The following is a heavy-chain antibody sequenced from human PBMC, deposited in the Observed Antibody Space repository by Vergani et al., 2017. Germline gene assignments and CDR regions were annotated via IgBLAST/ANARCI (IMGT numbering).Heavy chain of an antibody. V-gene: IGHV4-61*02. D-gene: IGHD6-13*01. J-gene: IGHJ4*02. CDR2: IYTSGST. Sequence: QVQLQESGPRVVKPSQTLSLTCAVSGGSISSGDHCWTWIRQRPGKGLEWIGRIYTSGSTNYNPSLKSRVTMSVDTSKNQFSLKLSSVTAADTAVYYCAVGYSSSFNYWGRGTLVTVSS. CDR1: GGSISSGDHC. CDR3: AVGYSSSFNY.